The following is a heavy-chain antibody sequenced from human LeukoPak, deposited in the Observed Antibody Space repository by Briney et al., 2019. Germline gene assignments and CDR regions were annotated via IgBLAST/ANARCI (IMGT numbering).Heavy chain of an antibody. D-gene: IGHD3-10*02. Sequence: GGSLRLSCAASGFTFSSYSMNWVRQAPGKGLEWVSSISSSSSYIYYADSVKGRFTISRDNAKNSLYLQMNSLRAEDTAVYYCARVFAGNRDYYYGMDVWGQGTTVTVSS. V-gene: IGHV3-21*01. CDR1: GFTFSSYS. CDR3: ARVFAGNRDYYYGMDV. J-gene: IGHJ6*02. CDR2: ISSSSSYI.